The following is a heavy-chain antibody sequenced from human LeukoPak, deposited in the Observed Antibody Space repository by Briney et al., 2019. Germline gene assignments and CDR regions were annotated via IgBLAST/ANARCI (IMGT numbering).Heavy chain of an antibody. J-gene: IGHJ3*02. V-gene: IGHV4-39*07. D-gene: IGHD2-2*01. CDR3: AGGIVVVPAAIVAFDI. CDR1: GGSISSSSYY. CDR2: IYYSGST. Sequence: SETLSLTCTVSGGSISSSSYYWGWIRQPPGKGLEWIGSIYYSGSTYYNPSLKSRVTISVDTSKNQFSLKLSSVTAADTAVYYCAGGIVVVPAAIVAFDIWGQGTMVTVSS.